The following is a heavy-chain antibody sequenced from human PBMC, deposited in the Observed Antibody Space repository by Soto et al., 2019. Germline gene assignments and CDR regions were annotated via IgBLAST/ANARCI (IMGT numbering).Heavy chain of an antibody. D-gene: IGHD3-10*01. J-gene: IGHJ5*02. V-gene: IGHV4-59*01. CDR2: IYYSGST. CDR1: GGSISSYY. Sequence: ASETLSLTCTVSGGSISSYYWSWIRQPPGKGLEWIGYIYYSGSTNYNPSLKRRVTISVDTSKNQFSLKLSSVTAADTAVYYCARVSFGYGSGSYRTKTPWFDPWGQGTLVTVSS. CDR3: ARVSFGYGSGSYRTKTPWFDP.